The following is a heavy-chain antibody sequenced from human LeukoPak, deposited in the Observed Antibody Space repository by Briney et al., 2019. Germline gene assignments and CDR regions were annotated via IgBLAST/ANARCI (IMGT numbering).Heavy chain of an antibody. CDR3: AIGHYDFWSGYYGYYYYYYMDV. CDR2: MNPNRGNT. V-gene: IGHV1-8*03. CDR1: GYTFTSYV. Sequence: SVKVSCKGSGYTFTSYVINGVRQATGQGLEWMGWMNPNRGNTGYAQKFQGRVTITRNTSISTAYMELSSLRSEDTAVYYCAIGHYDFWSGYYGYYYYYYMDVWGKGTTVTVSS. J-gene: IGHJ6*03. D-gene: IGHD3-3*01.